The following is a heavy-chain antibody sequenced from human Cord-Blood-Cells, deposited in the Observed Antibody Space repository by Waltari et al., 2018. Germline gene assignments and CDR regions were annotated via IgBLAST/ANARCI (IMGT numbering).Heavy chain of an antibody. CDR2: IVVGSGNT. CDR1: GFTFTSSA. Sequence: QMQLVQSGPEVKKPGTSVKVSCKASGFTFTSSAVQWVRQARGQRLEWIGWIVVGSGNTNYVQKFQERVTITRDMSTSTAYMELSSLRSEDTAVYYCAAGSRGDAFDIWGQGTMVTVSS. D-gene: IGHD3-10*01. J-gene: IGHJ3*02. V-gene: IGHV1-58*01. CDR3: AAGSRGDAFDI.